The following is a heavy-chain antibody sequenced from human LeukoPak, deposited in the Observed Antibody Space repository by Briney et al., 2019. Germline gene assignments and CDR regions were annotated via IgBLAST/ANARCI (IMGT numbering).Heavy chain of an antibody. CDR2: INPNSGGT. D-gene: IGHD2-2*01. CDR1: GYTFTGYY. J-gene: IGHJ4*02. V-gene: IGHV1-2*02. CDR3: ARGGVGYCSSTSCQYFDY. Sequence: GASVKVSCKASGYTFTGYYMHWVRQAPGQGLEWMGWINPNSGGTNYAQKFQGRVTMTRDTSISTAYMELSRLRSDDTAVYYCARGGVGYCSSTSCQYFDYWGQGTLVTVSS.